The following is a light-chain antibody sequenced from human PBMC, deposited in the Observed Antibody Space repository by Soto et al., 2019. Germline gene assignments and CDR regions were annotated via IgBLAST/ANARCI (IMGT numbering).Light chain of an antibody. V-gene: IGKV1-39*01. CDR3: QKRYSTPRT. CDR2: DAS. CDR1: QSVSSS. J-gene: IGKJ5*01. Sequence: DIQMTQSPSSLSTFVGDRVTITCRASQSVSSSLNWYQQKPGKATKLLIYDASGLQYGVPSRFSCSGSGTDFTLSIDSLQPEDSATYYCQKRYSTPRTFGEGTRLEIK.